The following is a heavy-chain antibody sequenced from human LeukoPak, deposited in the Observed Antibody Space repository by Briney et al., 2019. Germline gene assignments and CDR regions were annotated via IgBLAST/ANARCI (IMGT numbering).Heavy chain of an antibody. V-gene: IGHV4-39*01. D-gene: IGHD6-19*01. CDR3: ARGPDSGWYPSS. Sequence: SSETLSLTCTVSGASISSGHYWGWIRQPPGKGLEWVGSVYYTGVTDYTPSLKSRVTIAVERSKNQFSLKLRSVPAADPAVYYWARGPDSGWYPSSWGQGTLVTVSS. J-gene: IGHJ5*02. CDR2: VYYTGVT. CDR1: GASISSGHY.